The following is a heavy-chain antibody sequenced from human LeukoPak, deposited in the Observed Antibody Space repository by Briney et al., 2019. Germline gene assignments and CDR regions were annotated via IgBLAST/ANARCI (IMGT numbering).Heavy chain of an antibody. CDR3: AIDSSGYYGY. Sequence: ASVKVSCKVSGYTLTELSMHWVRQAPGKGFEWMGRFDPEKGETIYAQKFQGRVTMTEDTSTDTAYMELSSLRSDDTAVYYCAIDSSGYYGYWGQGTLVTVSS. CDR2: FDPEKGET. CDR1: GYTLTELS. D-gene: IGHD3-22*01. J-gene: IGHJ4*02. V-gene: IGHV1-24*01.